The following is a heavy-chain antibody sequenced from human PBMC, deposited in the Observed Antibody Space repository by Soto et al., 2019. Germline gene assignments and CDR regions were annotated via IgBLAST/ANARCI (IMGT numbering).Heavy chain of an antibody. CDR3: AKGGWELPPPAAFDI. V-gene: IGHV3-30*18. J-gene: IGHJ3*02. CDR2: ISGNGSNK. Sequence: GGSLRLSCAASGFTFSSYGMHWVRQAPGKGLEWVSVISGNGSNKYYADSVKGRFTISRDNSKNTLYLQMNSLRAEDTAVYYCAKGGWELPPPAAFDIWGQGTMVTVSS. CDR1: GFTFSSYG. D-gene: IGHD1-26*01.